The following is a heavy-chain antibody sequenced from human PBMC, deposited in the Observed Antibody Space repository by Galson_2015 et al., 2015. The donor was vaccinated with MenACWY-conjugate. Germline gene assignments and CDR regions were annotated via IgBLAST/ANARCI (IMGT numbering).Heavy chain of an antibody. CDR1: GFTFSSYS. D-gene: IGHD6-13*01. CDR2: ISESSSTI. Sequence: LRLSCAASGFTFSSYSMNWVRQAPGKGLEWVSYISESSSTIVYADSVKGRFTISRDNAKNSLYLQMNSLRAEDTAVYYCASRESSSWYRQYFQHWGQGTLVTVSS. J-gene: IGHJ1*01. V-gene: IGHV3-48*01. CDR3: ASRESSSWYRQYFQH.